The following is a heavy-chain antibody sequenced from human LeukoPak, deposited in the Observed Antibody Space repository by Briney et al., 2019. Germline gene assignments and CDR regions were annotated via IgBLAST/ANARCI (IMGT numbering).Heavy chain of an antibody. CDR3: ARRLWSGYSPFGY. V-gene: IGHV1-69*13. Sequence: SVKVSCKASGYTFTGYYMHWVRQAPGQGLEWMGGIIPIFGTANYAQKFQGRVTITADESTSTAYMELSSLRSEDTAVYYCARRLWSGYSPFGYWGQGTLVTVSS. CDR1: GYTFTGYY. CDR2: IIPIFGTA. J-gene: IGHJ4*02. D-gene: IGHD3-3*01.